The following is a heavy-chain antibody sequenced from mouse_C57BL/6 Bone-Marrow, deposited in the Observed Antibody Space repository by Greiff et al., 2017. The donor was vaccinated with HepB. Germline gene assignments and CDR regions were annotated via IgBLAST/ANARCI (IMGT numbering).Heavy chain of an antibody. CDR3: AIYDGSSAWDD. Sequence: QVQLPPSGAELVKPGASVKMSCKASGYTFTSYWLPWVTQRPGPGLAWIGDIYPGSGSTNYNEKFKSKATLTVDTSSSTAYMQLSSLTSEDSAVYYCAIYDGSSAWDDWGQGTSVTVSS. V-gene: IGHV1-55*01. CDR1: GYTFTSYW. D-gene: IGHD1-1*01. CDR2: IYPGSGST. J-gene: IGHJ4*01.